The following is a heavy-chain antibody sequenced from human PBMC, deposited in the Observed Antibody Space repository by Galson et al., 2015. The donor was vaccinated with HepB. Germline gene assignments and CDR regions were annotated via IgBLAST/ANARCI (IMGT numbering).Heavy chain of an antibody. Sequence: SLRLSCAASGFTFSDYYTSWIRQAPGKGLEWVSYISSSSTYTNYADSVKGRFTISRDNAKKSLYLQINSLRAEDTAVYYCARVADADYGDHSHFDYWGQGTLVTDSS. V-gene: IGHV3-11*06. J-gene: IGHJ4*02. CDR2: ISSSSTYT. CDR1: GFTFSDYY. CDR3: ARVADADYGDHSHFDY. D-gene: IGHD4-17*01.